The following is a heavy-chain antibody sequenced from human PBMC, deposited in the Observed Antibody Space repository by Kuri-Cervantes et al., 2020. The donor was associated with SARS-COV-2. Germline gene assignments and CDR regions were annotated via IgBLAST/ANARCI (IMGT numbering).Heavy chain of an antibody. D-gene: IGHD2-2*01. V-gene: IGHV3-21*01. CDR1: GFTFSSYS. CDR2: ISSSSSYI. Sequence: LSLTCAASGFTFSSYSMNWVRQAPGKGLEWVSSISSSSSYIYYADSVKGRFTISRDNSKNTLYLQMNSLRAEDTAVYYCARDRGYCSSTSCFFDYWGQGTLVTVSS. CDR3: ARDRGYCSSTSCFFDY. J-gene: IGHJ4*02.